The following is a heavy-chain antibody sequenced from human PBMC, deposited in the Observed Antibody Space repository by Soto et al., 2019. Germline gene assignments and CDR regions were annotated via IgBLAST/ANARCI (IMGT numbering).Heavy chain of an antibody. CDR1: GFTFADYA. D-gene: IGHD3-10*01. CDR2: ITWNSGRI. V-gene: IGHV3-9*01. CDR3: ARDIGGEFGDPRFSGGVDY. Sequence: EVQLVESGGGLVQPGRSLRLSCAASGFTFADYAMHWVRQAPGKGLEWVSIITWNSGRIGYADSVKGRFTISRDNAKNSLYLQMNSLRAEDTALYYCARDIGGEFGDPRFSGGVDYLGRGTLVPVSS. J-gene: IGHJ4*02.